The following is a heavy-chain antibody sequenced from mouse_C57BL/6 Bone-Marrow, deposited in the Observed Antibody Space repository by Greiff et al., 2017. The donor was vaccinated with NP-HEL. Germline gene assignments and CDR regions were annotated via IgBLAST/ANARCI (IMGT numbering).Heavy chain of an antibody. V-gene: IGHV1-7*01. CDR2: INPSSGYT. CDR1: GYTFTSYW. Sequence: VQRVESGAELAKPGASVKLSCKASGYTFTSYWMHWVKQRPGQGLDWIGYINPSSGYTKYNQKFKDKATLTADKSSSTAYMQLSILTYGDSAVYYCAQLVSFSYWGKATLVTVSA. CDR3: AQLVSFSY. J-gene: IGHJ3*01. D-gene: IGHD4-1*02.